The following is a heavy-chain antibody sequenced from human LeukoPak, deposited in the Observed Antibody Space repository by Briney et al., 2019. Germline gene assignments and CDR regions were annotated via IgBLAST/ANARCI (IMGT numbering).Heavy chain of an antibody. CDR2: ISSGGSTI. V-gene: IGHV3-11*04. CDR3: ARAPKGAYSSGWYDY. Sequence: PGGSLRLSCAASGFIFSDYYMSWIRQAPAKGLEWVSYISSGGSTIYYADSVKGRFTISRDNAKNSLYLQMNSLRAEDTAVYYCARAPKGAYSSGWYDYWGQGTLVTVSS. J-gene: IGHJ4*02. D-gene: IGHD6-19*01. CDR1: GFIFSDYY.